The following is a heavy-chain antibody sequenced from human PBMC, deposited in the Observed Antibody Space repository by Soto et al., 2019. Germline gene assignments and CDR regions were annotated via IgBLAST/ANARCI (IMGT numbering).Heavy chain of an antibody. CDR3: AKDIYGSGTSGMDV. CDR1: GFTFDDYA. D-gene: IGHD3-10*01. V-gene: IGHV3-9*01. Sequence: EVQLVESGGGLVQPGRSLRLSCAASGFTFDDYAMHWVRQAPGKGLEWVSGISWNSGSIGYADSVKGRFTISRDNAKNSLYLQMNRLRAEDTALYYCAKDIYGSGTSGMDVWGKGTTVTVSS. CDR2: ISWNSGSI. J-gene: IGHJ6*03.